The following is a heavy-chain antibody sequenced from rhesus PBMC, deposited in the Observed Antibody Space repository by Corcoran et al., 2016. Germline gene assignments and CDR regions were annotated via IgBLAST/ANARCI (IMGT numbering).Heavy chain of an antibody. CDR2: IDGRSTST. CDR3: ARTLGNLVVGVDY. Sequence: QVQLQESGPGVVTPSATLSLPCAVSGGSISDSYRWSWLRQPLGQGREWIGYIDGRSTSTNNHPSIKSRVTMSKDTSKNQFSWKLSSVTAADTAVYYCARTLGNLVVGVDYWGQGVLVTVSS. CDR1: GGSISDSYR. J-gene: IGHJ4*01. V-gene: IGHV4S10*01. D-gene: IGHD2-39*01.